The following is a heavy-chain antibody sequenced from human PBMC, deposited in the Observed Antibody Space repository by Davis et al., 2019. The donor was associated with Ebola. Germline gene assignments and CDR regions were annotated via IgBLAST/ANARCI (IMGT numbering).Heavy chain of an antibody. J-gene: IGHJ5*02. V-gene: IGHV4-39*01. D-gene: IGHD3-3*01. CDR1: GGSISSSSYY. CDR2: IYYSGST. Sequence: PSETLSLTCTVSGGSISSSSYYWGWIRQPPGKGLEWIGSIYYSGSTYYNPSLKSRVTISVDTSKNQFSLKLSSVTAADTAVYYCARHGDFWSGYYPNWFDPWGQGTLVTVSS. CDR3: ARHGDFWSGYYPNWFDP.